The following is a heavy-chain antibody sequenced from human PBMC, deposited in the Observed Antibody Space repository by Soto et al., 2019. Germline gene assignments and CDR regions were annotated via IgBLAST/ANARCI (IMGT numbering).Heavy chain of an antibody. CDR2: ISAYNGNT. CDR1: GYTFTSYD. J-gene: IGHJ3*02. D-gene: IGHD4-17*01. V-gene: IGHV1-18*01. Sequence: QVQLVQSGAEVKKPGASVKVSCKASGYTFTSYDISWVRQAPGQGLEWMGWISAYNGNTNYAQKLQGRVTRTTDTSPGTAYMELRSLRSDDTAVYYCAISYGDYPANAFDIWGQGTMVTVSS. CDR3: AISYGDYPANAFDI.